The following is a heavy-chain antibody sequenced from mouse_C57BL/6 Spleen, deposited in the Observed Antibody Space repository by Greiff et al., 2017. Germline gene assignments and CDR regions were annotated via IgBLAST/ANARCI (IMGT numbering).Heavy chain of an antibody. D-gene: IGHD1-2*01. CDR1: GFTFSSYG. CDR3: ARERLSYAMDD. J-gene: IGHJ4*01. CDR2: ISSGGSYT. V-gene: IGHV5-6*01. Sequence: EVQRVESGGDLVKPGGSLKLSCAASGFTFSSYGMSWVRQTPDKRLEWVATISSGGSYTYYPDSVKGRFTISRDNAKNTLYLQMSSLKPEDTAMYYCARERLSYAMDDWGQGTSVTVSS.